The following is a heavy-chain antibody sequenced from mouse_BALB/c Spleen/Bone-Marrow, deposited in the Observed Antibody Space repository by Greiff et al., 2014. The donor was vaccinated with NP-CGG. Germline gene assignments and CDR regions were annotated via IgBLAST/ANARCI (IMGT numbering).Heavy chain of an antibody. V-gene: IGHV1-80*01. CDR2: IYPGDGDT. J-gene: IGHJ4*01. Sequence: VKLQESGAELVRPGSSMKISCKTSGYAFSSYWMNWVKQRPGQGLEWIGQIYPGDGDTNYNGKFKGKATLTADKSSSTAYMQLSSLTSEDSAVYFCARGVPMDYWGQGTSVTVSS. CDR3: ARGVPMDY. CDR1: GYAFSSYW.